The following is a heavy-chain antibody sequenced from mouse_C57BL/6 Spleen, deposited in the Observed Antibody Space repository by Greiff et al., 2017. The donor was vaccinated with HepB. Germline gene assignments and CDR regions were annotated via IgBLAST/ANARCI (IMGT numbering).Heavy chain of an antibody. D-gene: IGHD1-1*01. CDR1: GYTFTSYW. J-gene: IGHJ4*01. Sequence: QVQLKQSGAELVKPGASVKLSCKASGYTFTSYWMHWVKQRPGQGLEWIGMIHPNSGSTNYNEKFKSKATLTVDKSSSTAYMQLSSLTSEDSAVYYCARAPFITTVVAPMDYWGQGTSVTVSS. V-gene: IGHV1-64*01. CDR2: IHPNSGST. CDR3: ARAPFITTVVAPMDY.